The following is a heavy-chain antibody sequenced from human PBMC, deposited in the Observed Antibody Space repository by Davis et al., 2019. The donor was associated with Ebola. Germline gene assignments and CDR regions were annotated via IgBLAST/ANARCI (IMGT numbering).Heavy chain of an antibody. J-gene: IGHJ4*02. D-gene: IGHD4-23*01. Sequence: MPGGSLRLSCAVYGGSFSGYYWSWIRQPPGKGLEWIGEINHSGSTNYNPSLKSRVTISVDTSKNQFSLKLSSVTAADTAVYYCARGYYGGSRLFEYWGQGTLVTVSS. CDR2: INHSGST. CDR1: GGSFSGYY. V-gene: IGHV4-34*01. CDR3: ARGYYGGSRLFEY.